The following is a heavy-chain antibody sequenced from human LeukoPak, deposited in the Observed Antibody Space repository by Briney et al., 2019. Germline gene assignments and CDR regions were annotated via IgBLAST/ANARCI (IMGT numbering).Heavy chain of an antibody. V-gene: IGHV4-34*01. Sequence: SETLSLTCAVYGGSFSGYYWSWIRQPPGKGLEWIGEINHSGSTNYNPSLKSRVTISVDTSKNQFSLKLSSVTAADTAAYYCARTPKPISLRWFDPWGQGTLVTVSS. CDR3: ARTPKPISLRWFDP. D-gene: IGHD3-16*02. J-gene: IGHJ5*02. CDR1: GGSFSGYY. CDR2: INHSGST.